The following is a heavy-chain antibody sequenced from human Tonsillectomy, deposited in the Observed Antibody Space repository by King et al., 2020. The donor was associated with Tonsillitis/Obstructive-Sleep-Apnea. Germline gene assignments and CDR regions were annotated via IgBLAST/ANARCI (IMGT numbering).Heavy chain of an antibody. CDR1: GFTFSNYG. V-gene: IGHV3-33*01. Sequence: QLVQSGGGVVQPGRSLRLSCAASGFTFSNYGMHWVRQAPGKGLEWVAVIWYDGNNKNYADSVKGRFTISRDNSKNTLYLQMNSLRAEDTAVYYCARDHYTSGWPYYGMDVWGQGTTVTVSS. J-gene: IGHJ6*02. CDR2: IWYDGNNK. CDR3: ARDHYTSGWPYYGMDV. D-gene: IGHD6-19*01.